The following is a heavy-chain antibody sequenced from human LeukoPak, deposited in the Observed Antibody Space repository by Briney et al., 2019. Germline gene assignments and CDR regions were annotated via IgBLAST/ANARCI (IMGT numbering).Heavy chain of an antibody. CDR3: ARVPPVTGPRGAYFDY. D-gene: IGHD1-20*01. CDR1: GYTFTGYY. J-gene: IGHJ4*02. Sequence: GASVKVSCKASGYTFTGYYMHWVRQAPGQGLEWMGWINPNSGGTNYAQKFQGRVTMTRDTSISTVYMELSSLRSEDTAVYYCARVPPVTGPRGAYFDYWGQGTLVTVSS. CDR2: INPNSGGT. V-gene: IGHV1-2*02.